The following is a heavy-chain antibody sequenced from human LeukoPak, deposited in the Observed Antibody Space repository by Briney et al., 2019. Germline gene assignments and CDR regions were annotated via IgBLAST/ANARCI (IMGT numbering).Heavy chain of an antibody. D-gene: IGHD3-3*02. CDR2: IYYSGST. Sequence: PSETLSLTCTVSGGSISSYYWSWIRQPPGKGLEWIGYIYYSGSTNYNPSLKSRVTISVDTFKNQFSLKLSPVTAADTAVYYCARAGLARFDPWGQGTLVTVSS. CDR3: ARAGLARFDP. J-gene: IGHJ5*02. V-gene: IGHV4-59*01. CDR1: GGSISSYY.